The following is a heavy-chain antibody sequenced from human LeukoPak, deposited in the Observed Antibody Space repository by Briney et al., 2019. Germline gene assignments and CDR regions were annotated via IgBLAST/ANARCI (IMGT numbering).Heavy chain of an antibody. CDR3: AKPSGSGVDY. D-gene: IGHD1-26*01. Sequence: PGGSLRLSCAASGFTFNNYAMHWVRQGPGKGLEWVSGISWNSNSIAYADSVKGRFTISRDNSKNTLYLQMNSVRSEDTALYYCAKPSGSGVDYWGQGTRVTVSS. V-gene: IGHV3-9*01. CDR2: ISWNSNSI. CDR1: GFTFNNYA. J-gene: IGHJ4*01.